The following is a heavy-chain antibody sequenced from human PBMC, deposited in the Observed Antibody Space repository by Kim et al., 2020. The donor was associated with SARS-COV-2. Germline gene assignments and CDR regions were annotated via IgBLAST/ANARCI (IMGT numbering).Heavy chain of an antibody. J-gene: IGHJ3*02. CDR1: GGSISSYY. Sequence: SETLSLTCTVSGGSISSYYWSWIRQPPGKGLEWIGYIYYSGSTNYNPSLKSRVTISVDTSKNQFSLKLSSVTAAATAVYYCARRALGYCSSSSCYGAFDIWGQGTMVTVSS. D-gene: IGHD2-2*01. CDR2: IYYSGST. CDR3: ARRALGYCSSSSCYGAFDI. V-gene: IGHV4-59*08.